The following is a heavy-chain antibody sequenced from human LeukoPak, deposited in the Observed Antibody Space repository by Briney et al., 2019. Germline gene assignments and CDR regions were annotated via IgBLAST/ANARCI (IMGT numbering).Heavy chain of an antibody. Sequence: GGSLRLSCAASGFTFNTYGMHWVRQAPGKGLEWVAFIRYDGNNNLYADSMKGRFTISRDNSKNTLYPQMNSLRPEDTAVYYCAKVRYSYGLADGFDIWGQGTMVTVSS. D-gene: IGHD5-18*01. CDR2: IRYDGNNN. V-gene: IGHV3-30*02. CDR3: AKVRYSYGLADGFDI. CDR1: GFTFNTYG. J-gene: IGHJ3*02.